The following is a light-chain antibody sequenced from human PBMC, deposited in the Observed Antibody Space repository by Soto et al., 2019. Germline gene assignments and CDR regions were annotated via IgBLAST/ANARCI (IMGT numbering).Light chain of an antibody. J-gene: IGLJ2*01. Sequence: QSALTQPASMSGSPGQSVTISCTGTGSDIGGYRYVSWYQQRPGKAPKLMIHDVTNRPSGVSDRFSGSKSGNTASLTISGLQAEDEAYYYCTSYTSDSSVIFGGGTKLTVL. V-gene: IGLV2-14*03. CDR3: TSYTSDSSVI. CDR2: DVT. CDR1: GSDIGGYRY.